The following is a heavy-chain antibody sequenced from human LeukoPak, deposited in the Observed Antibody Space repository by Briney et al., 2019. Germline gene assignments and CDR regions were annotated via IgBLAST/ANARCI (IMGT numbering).Heavy chain of an antibody. V-gene: IGHV1-24*01. D-gene: IGHD1-26*01. CDR2: FDPEDGET. CDR3: ATDFDVVGASKNY. J-gene: IGHJ4*02. CDR1: GYTLTELS. Sequence: ASVKVSCKVSGYTLTELSMHWVRQAPGKGLEWMGGFDPEDGETIYAQKFQGRVTMTEDTSTDTAYMELSSLRSEDAAVYYCATDFDVVGASKNYWGQGTLVTVSS.